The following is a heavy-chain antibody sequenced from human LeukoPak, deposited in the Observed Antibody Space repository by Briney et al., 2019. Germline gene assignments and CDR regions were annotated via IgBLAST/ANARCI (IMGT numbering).Heavy chain of an antibody. Sequence: PGGSLRLSCAASGYTFSSYEMNWVRQAPGKGLEWVSSISNSGSTIYYADSVKVRFTISRDNAKNSLYLQMNSLSVKDTSVYYCVIGGGQWLPYWYFDLWGHGTLVTVSS. D-gene: IGHD6-19*01. V-gene: IGHV3-48*03. CDR2: ISNSGSTI. CDR1: GYTFSSYE. J-gene: IGHJ2*01. CDR3: VIGGGQWLPYWYFDL.